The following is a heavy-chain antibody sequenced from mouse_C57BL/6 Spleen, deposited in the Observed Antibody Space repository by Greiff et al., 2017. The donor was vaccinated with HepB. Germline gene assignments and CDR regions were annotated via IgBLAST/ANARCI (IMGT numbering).Heavy chain of an antibody. Sequence: VQLQQSGAELVKPGASVKLSCKASGYTSTSYWMHWMKQRPGQGLEWIGMIHPNSGSTNYNEKFKSKATLTVDKSSSTAYMQLSSLTSEDSAVYYCARVDGSSRYYAMDYWGQGTSVTVSS. CDR2: IHPNSGST. V-gene: IGHV1-64*01. CDR1: GYTSTSYW. D-gene: IGHD1-1*01. J-gene: IGHJ4*01. CDR3: ARVDGSSRYYAMDY.